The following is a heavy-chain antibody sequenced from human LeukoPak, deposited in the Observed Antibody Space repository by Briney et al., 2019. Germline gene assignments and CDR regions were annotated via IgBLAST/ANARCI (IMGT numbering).Heavy chain of an antibody. D-gene: IGHD3-9*01. J-gene: IGHJ4*02. V-gene: IGHV4-34*01. Sequence: SETLSLTCAVYGGSFSGYYWSWLRQPPGKGLEWIGEINHSGSTNHKPSLKSRVIISVDTYKNQFSMKLSSVTAADTAVYYCARGGLRYFDWSAEGKSWGQGTLVTVSS. CDR3: ARGGLRYFDWSAEGKS. CDR1: GGSFSGYY. CDR2: INHSGST.